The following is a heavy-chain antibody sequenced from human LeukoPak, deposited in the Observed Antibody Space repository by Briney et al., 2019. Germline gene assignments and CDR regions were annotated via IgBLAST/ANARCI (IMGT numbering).Heavy chain of an antibody. V-gene: IGHV3-30*03. CDR1: GFDFSTYA. D-gene: IGHD6-19*01. Sequence: GGSLRLSCVASGFDFSTYAMHWVRQAPDKGLEWVAIMSYGGDIQYTDSVKGRFTISRDNSENTVYLQMNNLRTEDTAVYHCARDWGSSDWYNWFDPWGQGTLVTVSS. J-gene: IGHJ5*02. CDR3: ARDWGSSDWYNWFDP. CDR2: MSYGGDIQ.